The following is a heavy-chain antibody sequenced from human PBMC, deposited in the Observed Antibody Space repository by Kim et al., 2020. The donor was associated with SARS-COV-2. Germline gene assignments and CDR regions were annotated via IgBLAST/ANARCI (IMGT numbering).Heavy chain of an antibody. Sequence: ASVKVSCKASGYTFTSYAMNWVRQAPGQGLEWMGWINTNTGNPTYAQGFTGRFVFSLDTSVSTAYLQISSLKAEDTAVYYCARARGGPEGSVLRYFDWLPHGQYYFDYWGQGTLVTVSS. CDR3: ARARGGPEGSVLRYFDWLPHGQYYFDY. V-gene: IGHV7-4-1*02. CDR1: GYTFTSYA. CDR2: INTNTGNP. D-gene: IGHD3-9*01. J-gene: IGHJ4*02.